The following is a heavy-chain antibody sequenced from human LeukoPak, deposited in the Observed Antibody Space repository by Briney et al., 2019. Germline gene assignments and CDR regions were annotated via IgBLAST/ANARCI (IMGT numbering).Heavy chain of an antibody. CDR2: ISSSSSYI. CDR1: GFTFSSYS. Sequence: GGSLRLSCAASGFTFSSYSMNWVRQAPGKGLEWVSSISSSSSYIYYADSVKGRFTISRDNAKNSLYLQMSSLGAEDTAVYYCARPYSSGLDAFDIWGQGTMVTVSS. D-gene: IGHD6-19*01. V-gene: IGHV3-21*01. CDR3: ARPYSSGLDAFDI. J-gene: IGHJ3*02.